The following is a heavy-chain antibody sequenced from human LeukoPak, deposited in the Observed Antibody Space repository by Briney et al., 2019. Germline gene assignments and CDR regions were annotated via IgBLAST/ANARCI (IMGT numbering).Heavy chain of an antibody. D-gene: IGHD3-10*01. V-gene: IGHV4-39*07. CDR3: ASLSLRVTMVRGVSSFDY. J-gene: IGHJ4*02. CDR2: IYYSGRT. CDR1: GDSINSSSYY. Sequence: PSETLSLTCTVSGDSINSSSYYWGWIRQPPGKGLEWIGSIYYSGRTYYNPSLKSRVTISVDTSKNQFSLKLSSVTAADTAVYYCASLSLRVTMVRGVSSFDYWGQGTLVTVSS.